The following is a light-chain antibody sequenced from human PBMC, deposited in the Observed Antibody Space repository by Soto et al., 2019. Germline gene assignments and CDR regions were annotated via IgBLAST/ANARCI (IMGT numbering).Light chain of an antibody. V-gene: IGKV3-11*01. J-gene: IGKJ4*01. Sequence: EIVLTQSPATLSLSPGERAILSCRASQSVSNYLAWYQQKPGQAPRLLIYDASNRATGVPARFSGSGSGTDFTLTISSLEPEDVAVYYCQQRYDWVTFGGGTRVEI. CDR2: DAS. CDR1: QSVSNY. CDR3: QQRYDWVT.